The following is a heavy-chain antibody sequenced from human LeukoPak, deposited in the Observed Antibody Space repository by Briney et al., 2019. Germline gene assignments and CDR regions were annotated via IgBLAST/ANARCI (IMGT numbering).Heavy chain of an antibody. J-gene: IGHJ4*01. Sequence: GGSLRLSCAASRFTFSSYGMHWVRQAPGKGLEWVALIRYDGSNKYYADSVKGRFTISRDNSKNTLYLQMNSLRAEDTAVYYCAKVGYCSSTSCSSVGNFDYWGQGTLVTVSS. CDR2: IRYDGSNK. CDR1: RFTFSSYG. CDR3: AKVGYCSSTSCSSVGNFDY. D-gene: IGHD2-2*01. V-gene: IGHV3-30*02.